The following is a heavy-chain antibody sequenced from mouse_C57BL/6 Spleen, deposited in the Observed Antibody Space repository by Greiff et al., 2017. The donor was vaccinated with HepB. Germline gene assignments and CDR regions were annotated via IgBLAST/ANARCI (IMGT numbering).Heavy chain of an antibody. CDR2: IDPSDSYT. J-gene: IGHJ3*01. D-gene: IGHD3-2*02. CDR3: ARRSAQATWFAY. CDR1: GYTFTSYW. V-gene: IGHV1-50*01. Sequence: QVQLQQPGAELVKPGASVKLSCKASGYTFTSYWMQWVKQRPGQGLEWIGEIDPSDSYTNSNQKFKGKATLTVEPSSSTAYMQLSSLTSEDSAVYYCARRSAQATWFAYWGQGTLVTVSA.